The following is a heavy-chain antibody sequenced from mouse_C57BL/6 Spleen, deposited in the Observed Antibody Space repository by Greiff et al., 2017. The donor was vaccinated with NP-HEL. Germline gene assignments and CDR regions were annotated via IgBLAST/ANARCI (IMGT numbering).Heavy chain of an antibody. V-gene: IGHV1-82*01. D-gene: IGHD2-4*01. CDR3: AKEDYDYDGPMDY. Sequence: VQLQQSGPELVKPGASVKISCKASGYAFSSSWMNWVKQRPGKGLEWIGRIYPGDGDTNYNGKFKGKATLTADKSSSTAYMQLSSLTSEDSAVYFCAKEDYDYDGPMDYWGQGTSVTVSS. J-gene: IGHJ4*01. CDR2: IYPGDGDT. CDR1: GYAFSSSW.